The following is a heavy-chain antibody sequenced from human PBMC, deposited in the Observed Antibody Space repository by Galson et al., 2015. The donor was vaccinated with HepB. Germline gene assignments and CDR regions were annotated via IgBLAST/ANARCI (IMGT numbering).Heavy chain of an antibody. V-gene: IGHV3-43*01. CDR1: GFTFDDYT. D-gene: IGHD5-12*01. J-gene: IGHJ6*02. Sequence: SLRLSCAASGFTFDDYTMHWVRQAPGKGLEWVSLISWDGGSTYYADSVKGRFTISRDNSKNSLYLQMNSLRTEDTALYYCARERGDIVATIENGMDVWGQGTTVTVAS. CDR3: ARERGDIVATIENGMDV. CDR2: ISWDGGST.